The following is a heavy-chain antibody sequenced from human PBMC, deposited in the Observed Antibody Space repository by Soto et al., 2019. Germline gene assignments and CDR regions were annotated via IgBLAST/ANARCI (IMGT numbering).Heavy chain of an antibody. D-gene: IGHD3-22*01. CDR3: ARSKYYYDSTFDY. J-gene: IGHJ4*02. V-gene: IGHV1-2*04. CDR1: GYILSSYN. Sequence: ASVKVSCKASGYILSSYNMHWVRQAPGQGLEWMGWINPNSGGTNYAQKFQGWVTMTRDTSISTAYMELSRLRSDDTAVYYCARSKYYYDSTFDYWGQGTLVTVSS. CDR2: INPNSGGT.